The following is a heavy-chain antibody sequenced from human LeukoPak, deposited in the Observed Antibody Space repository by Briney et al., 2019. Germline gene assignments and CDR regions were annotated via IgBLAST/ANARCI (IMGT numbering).Heavy chain of an antibody. V-gene: IGHV4-34*01. Sequence: PSETLSLTCAVYGGSFSGYYWSWIRQPPGKGLGWIGEINHSGSTNYNPSLKSRVTISVDTSKNQFSLKLSSVTAADTAVYYCARDIPYYYYMDVWGKGTTVTVSS. CDR3: ARDIPYYYYMDV. J-gene: IGHJ6*03. CDR2: INHSGST. CDR1: GGSFSGYY.